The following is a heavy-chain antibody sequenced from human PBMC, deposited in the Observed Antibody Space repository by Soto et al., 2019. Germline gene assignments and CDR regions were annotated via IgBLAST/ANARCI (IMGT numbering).Heavy chain of an antibody. CDR1: GGSVSTNSAT. CDR2: TYYRSKWYN. CDR3: ESLIGNSCLYS. D-gene: IGHD5-18*01. V-gene: IGHV6-1*01. Sequence: PSQTLSLTCAISGGSVSTNSATWDWIRQSPSRGLEWLGRTYYRSKWYNDYAVSVEGRITINPDTSNNQVSLQLNSVTPDDTAVNFWESLIGNSCLYSGGRETLVTVSS. J-gene: IGHJ4*02.